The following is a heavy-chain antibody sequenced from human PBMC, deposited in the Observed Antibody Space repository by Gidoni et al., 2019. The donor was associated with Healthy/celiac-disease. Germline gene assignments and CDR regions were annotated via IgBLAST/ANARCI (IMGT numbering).Heavy chain of an antibody. V-gene: IGHV3-21*01. CDR2: ISSSSSYI. Sequence: LEWVSSISSSSSYIYYADSVKGRFTISRDNAKNSLYLQMNSLRAEDTAVYYCARVRIAARAFDYWGQGTLVTVSS. CDR3: ARVRIAARAFDY. D-gene: IGHD6-6*01. J-gene: IGHJ4*02.